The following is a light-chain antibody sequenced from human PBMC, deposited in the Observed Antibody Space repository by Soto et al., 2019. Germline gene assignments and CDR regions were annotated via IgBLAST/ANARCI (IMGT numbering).Light chain of an antibody. CDR3: QSYDSSRSGWV. CDR2: GNS. Sequence: QSVLTQPPSVSGAPGQRVTISCTGSSSNIGAGYDVHWYQQLPGTAPKLLIYGNSNRPSGVPDRFSGSKSGTSASLAITGLQADDEAAYYCQSYDSSRSGWVFGGGTKLTVL. V-gene: IGLV1-40*01. CDR1: SSNIGAGYD. J-gene: IGLJ3*02.